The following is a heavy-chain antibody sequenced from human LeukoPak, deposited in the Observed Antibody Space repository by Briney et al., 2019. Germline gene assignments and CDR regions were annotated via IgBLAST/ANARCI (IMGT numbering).Heavy chain of an antibody. Sequence: GGSLRLSCAASDFTFSTYAMHWVRQAPGKWLEWVAVISYDGSNKYYADSVKGRFTISRDNSKNTLYLQMNSLRAEDTAVYYCARVSPNTVTTLQYFDYWGQGTLVTVSS. CDR3: ARVSPNTVTTLQYFDY. CDR1: DFTFSTYA. CDR2: ISYDGSNK. V-gene: IGHV3-30*03. J-gene: IGHJ4*02. D-gene: IGHD4-17*01.